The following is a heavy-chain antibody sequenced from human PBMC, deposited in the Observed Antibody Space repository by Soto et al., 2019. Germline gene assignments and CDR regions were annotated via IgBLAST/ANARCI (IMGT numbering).Heavy chain of an antibody. CDR2: ISSSSSYI. CDR3: ARVYGAGLLPPGDEGAFDI. J-gene: IGHJ3*02. V-gene: IGHV3-21*01. Sequence: GGSLRLSCAASGFTFSSYSMNWVRQAPGKGLEWVSSISSSSSYIYYADSVKGRFTISRDNAKNSLYLQMNSLRAEDTAVYYCARVYGAGLLPPGDEGAFDIWGQGTMVTVSS. CDR1: GFTFSSYS. D-gene: IGHD2-15*01.